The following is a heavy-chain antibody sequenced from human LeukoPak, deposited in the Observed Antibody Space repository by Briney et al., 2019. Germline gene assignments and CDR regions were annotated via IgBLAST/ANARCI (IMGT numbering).Heavy chain of an antibody. Sequence: GEPLKTPCKGSGYSFISYWIGRLRQIHGKGLKWLGIIYTGDSDTRYSPSFQGQVPISADKSISTAYLQWSSLKASDTATYYCARLPRITMVRGSYPNWFDPWGQGTLVTVSS. CDR1: GYSFISYW. J-gene: IGHJ5*02. CDR3: ARLPRITMVRGSYPNWFDP. D-gene: IGHD3-10*01. CDR2: IYTGDSDT. V-gene: IGHV5-51*01.